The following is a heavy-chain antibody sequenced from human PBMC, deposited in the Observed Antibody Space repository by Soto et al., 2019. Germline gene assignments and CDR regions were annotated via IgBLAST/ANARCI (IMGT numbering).Heavy chain of an antibody. V-gene: IGHV4-39*01. CDR3: ARLAMFDAYGELYSFDY. CDR1: GGSISSSSYY. CDR2: IYYSGST. Sequence: QLQLQESGPGLVKPSETLSLTCTVSGGSISSSSYYWGWIRQPPGKGLEWIGSIYYSGSTYYNPSLKSRVPISVDTSNNQFSLKLSSVTAADTAVYYCARLAMFDAYGELYSFDYWGQGTLVTVSS. J-gene: IGHJ4*02. D-gene: IGHD3-10*02.